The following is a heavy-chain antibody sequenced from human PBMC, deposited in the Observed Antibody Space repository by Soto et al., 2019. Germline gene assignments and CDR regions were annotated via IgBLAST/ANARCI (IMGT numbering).Heavy chain of an antibody. D-gene: IGHD2-2*01. J-gene: IGHJ3*02. CDR1: GYSFTNYG. Sequence: QVQLVQSGAEVKKPGASVKVSCRASGYSFTNYGISWVRQAPGQGLEWMGWISVYNGNTNFAQTLQGRVTMTTDTSTSTAYMELRSLRSDDTAVYYCARYVSRDDAFDIWGQGTMVTVSS. V-gene: IGHV1-18*01. CDR2: ISVYNGNT. CDR3: ARYVSRDDAFDI.